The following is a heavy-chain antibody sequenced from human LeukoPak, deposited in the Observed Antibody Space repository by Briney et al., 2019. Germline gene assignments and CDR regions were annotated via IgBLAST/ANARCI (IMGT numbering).Heavy chain of an antibody. J-gene: IGHJ4*02. D-gene: IGHD1-26*01. CDR3: ARSSGSYGTFDY. Sequence: SVKVSCKASGGTFSSYAISWVRQAPGQGLEWMGGIIPIFDTANYAQKFQGRVTITTDESTSTAYMELSSLRSEDTAVYYCARSSGSYGTFDYWGQGTLVTVSS. CDR2: IIPIFDTA. CDR1: GGTFSSYA. V-gene: IGHV1-69*05.